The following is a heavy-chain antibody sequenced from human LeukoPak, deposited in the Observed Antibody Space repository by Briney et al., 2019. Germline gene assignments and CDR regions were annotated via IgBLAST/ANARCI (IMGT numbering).Heavy chain of an antibody. Sequence: PGGSLRLSCAASGFTFSSYAMSWVRQAPGKGLEWVSAISGSGGSTYYADSVKGRFTISRDNSKNTLYLQMNSLRAEDTAVYYCAKDAGTAMVSYYYYYMDVWGKGTTVTVSS. CDR3: AKDAGTAMVSYYYYYMDV. J-gene: IGHJ6*03. CDR1: GFTFSSYA. CDR2: ISGSGGST. D-gene: IGHD5-18*01. V-gene: IGHV3-23*01.